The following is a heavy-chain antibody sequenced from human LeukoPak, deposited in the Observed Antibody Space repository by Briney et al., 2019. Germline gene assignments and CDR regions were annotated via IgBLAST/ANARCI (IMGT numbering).Heavy chain of an antibody. Sequence: PGGSLRLSCAASGFTFSDYWMYWFRQAPGEGLVWVSRMNIDGSSISYADSVKGRFTMSRDNAKNTLYLQMNSLRVEDTAVHYCARAGGGDSRMAYDPWGQGTLVTVSS. D-gene: IGHD6-13*01. CDR1: GFTFSDYW. J-gene: IGHJ5*02. CDR2: MNIDGSSI. V-gene: IGHV3-74*01. CDR3: ARAGGGDSRMAYDP.